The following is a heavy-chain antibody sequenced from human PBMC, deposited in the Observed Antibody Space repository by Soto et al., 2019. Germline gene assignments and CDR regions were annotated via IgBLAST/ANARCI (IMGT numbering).Heavy chain of an antibody. Sequence: PSPTLSLTCAISGDSVFSNNAAWNWIRQSPSRGLEWLGRTYYRSKWYVDYAVSVKSRITLNPDTSKNQFSLQLNSVTPHDTAFYYCSRGLDSAYDSYYFDYWGQGTLVTVSS. D-gene: IGHD5-12*01. J-gene: IGHJ4*02. CDR1: GDSVFSNNAA. CDR2: TYYRSKWYV. V-gene: IGHV6-1*01. CDR3: SRGLDSAYDSYYFDY.